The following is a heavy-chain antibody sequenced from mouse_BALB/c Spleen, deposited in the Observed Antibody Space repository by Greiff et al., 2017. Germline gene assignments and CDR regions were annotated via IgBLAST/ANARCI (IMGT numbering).Heavy chain of an antibody. Sequence: EVQRVESGGGLVKPGGSLKLSCAASGFTFSSYAMSWVRQTPEKRLEWVASISSGGSTYYPDSVKGRFTISRDNARNILYLQMSSLRSEDTAMYYCARVDYGNTRGFAYWGQGTLVTVSA. CDR2: ISSGGST. D-gene: IGHD2-1*01. CDR1: GFTFSSYA. CDR3: ARVDYGNTRGFAY. J-gene: IGHJ3*01. V-gene: IGHV5-6-5*01.